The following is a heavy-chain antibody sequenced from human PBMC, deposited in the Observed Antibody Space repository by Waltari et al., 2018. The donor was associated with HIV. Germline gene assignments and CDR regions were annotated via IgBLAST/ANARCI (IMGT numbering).Heavy chain of an antibody. CDR2: ISSSSSTI. CDR1: GFTFSSYS. CDR3: AREQKRYCSGGSCYSGWWFDP. D-gene: IGHD2-15*01. J-gene: IGHJ5*02. Sequence: EVQLVESGGGLVQPGGSLRLSCAASGFTFSSYSMNWVRQAPGKGLEWVSYISSSSSTIYYADSVKGRFTISRDNAKNSLYLQMNSLRAEDTAVYYCAREQKRYCSGGSCYSGWWFDPWGQGTLVTVSS. V-gene: IGHV3-48*01.